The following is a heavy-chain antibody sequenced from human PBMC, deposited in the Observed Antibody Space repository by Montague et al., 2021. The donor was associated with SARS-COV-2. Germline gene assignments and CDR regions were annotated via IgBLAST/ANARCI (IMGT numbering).Heavy chain of an antibody. Sequence: SETLSLTCTVSGGSISSSSYYWAWIRQPPGKGLEWIGSIYYRGSTYYNPSLKSRVFISVDTSKNQLSLTLTSVTAADTAVYYCATQEDPSGWIAGHFDFWGQGTLLSVSS. V-gene: IGHV4-39*01. CDR2: IYYRGST. CDR3: ATQEDPSGWIAGHFDF. D-gene: IGHD6-19*01. J-gene: IGHJ4*02. CDR1: GGSISSSSYY.